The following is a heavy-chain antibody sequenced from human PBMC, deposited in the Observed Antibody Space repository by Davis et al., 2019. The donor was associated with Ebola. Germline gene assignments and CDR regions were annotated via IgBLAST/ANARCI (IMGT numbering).Heavy chain of an antibody. V-gene: IGHV3-30-3*01. CDR3: ARTTGTTSGWFDP. D-gene: IGHD1-1*01. CDR2: ISYDGSNK. J-gene: IGHJ5*02. CDR1: GFTFSSYA. Sequence: PGGSLRLSCAASGFTFSSYAMHWVRQAPGKGLEWVAVISYDGSNKYYADSVKGRFTISRDNSKNTLYLQMNSLRAEDTAVYYCARTTGTTSGWFDPWGQGTLVTVSS.